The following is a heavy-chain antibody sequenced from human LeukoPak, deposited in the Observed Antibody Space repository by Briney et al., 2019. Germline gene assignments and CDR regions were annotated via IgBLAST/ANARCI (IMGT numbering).Heavy chain of an antibody. J-gene: IGHJ6*03. D-gene: IGHD2-2*01. Sequence: SLRLSCAASQFSFGNYAMHWVRQAPGKGLEWVATISYDGVDKYYADSVKGRVTISRDTSKNTVYLQMNSLRAEDTAVYYCAKDRSTSCYSCYYMDVWGKGTTVIVSS. CDR2: ISYDGVDK. CDR3: AKDRSTSCYSCYYMDV. CDR1: QFSFGNYA. V-gene: IGHV3-30-3*01.